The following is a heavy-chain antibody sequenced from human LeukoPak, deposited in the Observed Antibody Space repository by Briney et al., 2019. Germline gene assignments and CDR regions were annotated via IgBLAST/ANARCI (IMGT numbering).Heavy chain of an antibody. V-gene: IGHV3-23*01. CDR3: AKNAGIVVAGSLFDY. J-gene: IGHJ4*02. CDR2: ISGNAGVT. D-gene: IGHD6-19*01. Sequence: PGGSLRLSCAASGFTFSTHAMTWVRQAPGKGLEWVSGISGNAGVTYYADYVKGRFTVSRDNSKNTLYLQMSSLRAEDTAVYYCAKNAGIVVAGSLFDYWGQGAMLTLPS. CDR1: GFTFSTHA.